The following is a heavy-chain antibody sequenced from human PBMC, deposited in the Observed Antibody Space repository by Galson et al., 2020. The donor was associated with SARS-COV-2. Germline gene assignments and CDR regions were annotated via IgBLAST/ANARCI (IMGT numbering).Heavy chain of an antibody. CDR1: GGSISSGGSY. V-gene: IGHV4-31*03. CDR3: ARAPNGDELDF. CDR2: IPYIGTT. J-gene: IGHJ4*02. D-gene: IGHD4-17*01. Sequence: TLSLTCTVSGGSISSGGSYSSWIRPPPGKGLEWIGSIPYIGTTYYNPSLTSRVNMSVDMSKNQFSLKLSSVTAADTGVFFCARAPNGDELDFWGQGTLVTCSS.